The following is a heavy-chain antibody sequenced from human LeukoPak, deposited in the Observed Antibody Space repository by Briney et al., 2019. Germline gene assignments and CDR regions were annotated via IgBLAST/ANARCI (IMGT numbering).Heavy chain of an antibody. J-gene: IGHJ4*02. CDR1: GFTFSSYE. V-gene: IGHV3-48*03. D-gene: IGHD6-13*01. CDR3: ARDSPGAAAGSLDY. Sequence: GGSLRLSCAASGFTFSSYEMNWVRQAPGKGLEWVSYISSSVSTIYYADSVKGRFTISRDNAKNSLYLQMNSLRAEDTAVYYCARDSPGAAAGSLDYWGQGTLVTVSS. CDR2: ISSSVSTI.